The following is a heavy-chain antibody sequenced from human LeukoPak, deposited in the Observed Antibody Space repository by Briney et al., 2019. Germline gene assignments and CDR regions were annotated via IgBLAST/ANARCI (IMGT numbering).Heavy chain of an antibody. V-gene: IGHV4-59*01. CDR1: GGSISSYY. J-gene: IGHJ3*02. CDR3: ARVSWDSGYDTDAFDI. D-gene: IGHD5-12*01. CDR2: IYYSGST. Sequence: SETLSLTCTVSGGSISSYYWSWIRQPPGKGLEWIGYIYYSGSTNYNPSLKSRVTISVDTSKNQFSLKLSSVTAADTAVYYCARVSWDSGYDTDAFDIWGQGTMVTVSS.